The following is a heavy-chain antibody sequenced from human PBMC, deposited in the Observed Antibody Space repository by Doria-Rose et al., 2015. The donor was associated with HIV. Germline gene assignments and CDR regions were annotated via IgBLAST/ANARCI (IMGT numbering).Heavy chain of an antibody. V-gene: IGHV2-26*01. CDR3: ARIKSSRWYHKYYFDF. CDR2: IFSDDER. J-gene: IGHJ4*02. D-gene: IGHD6-13*01. CDR1: GVSLSSPGMG. Sequence: QVTLKESGPVLVKPTETLTLTCTVSGVSLSSPGMGVSWIRQPPGKALEWLAQIFSDDERCYQTSLTSILTISRGTSKSQVVLTMTDMDPVDTATYYCARIKSSRWYHKYYFDFWGQGTLVIVSA.